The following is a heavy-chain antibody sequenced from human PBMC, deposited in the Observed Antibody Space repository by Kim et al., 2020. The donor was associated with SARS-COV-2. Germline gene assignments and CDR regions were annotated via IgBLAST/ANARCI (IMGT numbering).Heavy chain of an antibody. CDR3: ARGGQQPNGDFDY. V-gene: IGHV4-34*01. CDR1: GGSFSGYY. CDR2: INHSGST. D-gene: IGHD6-13*01. Sequence: SETLSLTCAVYGGSFSGYYWIWIRQPPGKGLEWIGEINHSGSTNYNPSLKSRVTISVDTSKNHFSLRLNSVTAADTAVYYCARGGQQPNGDFDYWGQGTLVTVSS. J-gene: IGHJ4*02.